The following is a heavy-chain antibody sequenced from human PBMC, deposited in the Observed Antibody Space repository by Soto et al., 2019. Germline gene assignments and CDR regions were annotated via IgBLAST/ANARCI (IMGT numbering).Heavy chain of an antibody. V-gene: IGHV4-4*07. D-gene: IGHD6-13*01. CDR2: IYTSGST. J-gene: IGHJ5*02. CDR3: ARASQQLVEWGHGWFDP. CDR1: GGSISIYY. Sequence: EPLSLTRTGAGGSISIYYWSWIRQPAGKGLEWIGRIYTSGSTYYNPSLKSRVTMSVDTSKNQFSLKLSSVTAAGTAVYYCARASQQLVEWGHGWFDPWGQGTLVTVSS.